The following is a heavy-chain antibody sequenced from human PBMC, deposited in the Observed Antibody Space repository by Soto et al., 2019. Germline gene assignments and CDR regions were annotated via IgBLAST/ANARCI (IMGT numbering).Heavy chain of an antibody. CDR2: INPSGGST. V-gene: IGHV1-46*01. CDR1: GYTFTSYY. J-gene: IGHJ6*02. Sequence: QVQLVQSGAEVKKPGASVKVSCKASGYTFTSYYMHWVRQAPGQGLEWMGIINPSGGSTSYAQKFQGRVTMTRDTSTSTVYMELGSLRSEDTAVYYCARDLEEQLWQGVPYYYYYGMDVWGQGTTVTVSS. CDR3: ARDLEEQLWQGVPYYYYYGMDV. D-gene: IGHD5-18*01.